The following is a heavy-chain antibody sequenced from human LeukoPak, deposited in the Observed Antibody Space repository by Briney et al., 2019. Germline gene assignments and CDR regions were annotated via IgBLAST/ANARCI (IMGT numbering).Heavy chain of an antibody. J-gene: IGHJ4*02. Sequence: GASVKVSCKASGYTFSDYGISWLRQAPGQGLEWMGWINGYNGYTNYGQNFQGRVTVTTDTSTNTAYMELRSLRYDDTAIYYCARDGGTYYYFDHWGQGTLVTVSS. D-gene: IGHD1-26*01. CDR3: ARDGGTYYYFDH. CDR1: GYTFSDYG. CDR2: INGYNGYT. V-gene: IGHV1-18*01.